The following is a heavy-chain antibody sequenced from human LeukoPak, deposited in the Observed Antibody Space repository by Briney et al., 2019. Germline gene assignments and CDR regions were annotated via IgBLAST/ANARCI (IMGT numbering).Heavy chain of an antibody. J-gene: IGHJ4*02. D-gene: IGHD2-2*01. CDR3: ARDWREYQLLGFDY. CDR2: INPNSGGT. CDR1: GYTFTGYY. Sequence: ASVKVSCKASGYTFTGYYMHWVRQAPGQGLEWMGWINPNSGGTNYAQKFQGRVTMTRDTSISTAYMELSRLRSDDTAVYYCARDWREYQLLGFDYWGQGTLVTVSS. V-gene: IGHV1-2*02.